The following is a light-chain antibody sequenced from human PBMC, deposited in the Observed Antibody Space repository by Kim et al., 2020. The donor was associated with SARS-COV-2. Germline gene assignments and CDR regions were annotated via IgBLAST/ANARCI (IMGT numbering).Light chain of an antibody. CDR1: TSNSGKDS. Sequence: GQTVTISRSGSTSNSGKDSASGYQQRPGAAPRLLVYRNNERPSGVPDRFSGSRSGTSASLAISGLQSEDEADYYCAAWDDDLSGFVFGAGTKVTVL. CDR2: RNN. V-gene: IGLV1-44*01. CDR3: AAWDDDLSGFV. J-gene: IGLJ1*01.